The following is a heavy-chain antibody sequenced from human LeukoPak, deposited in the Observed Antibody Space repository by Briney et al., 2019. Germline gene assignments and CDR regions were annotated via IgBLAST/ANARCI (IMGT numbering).Heavy chain of an antibody. CDR3: AKDPRITTIVGLYYFDY. D-gene: IGHD3-22*01. Sequence: PGRSLSLSCAASGFTFSSYAVHWVRQAPGKGLEWVAVISYDGSNKYYADSVKGRFAISRDNSKNTLYLRMDSLRAEDTAVYYCAKDPRITTIVGLYYFDYWGQGTLVTVSS. CDR2: ISYDGSNK. J-gene: IGHJ4*02. CDR1: GFTFSSYA. V-gene: IGHV3-30*18.